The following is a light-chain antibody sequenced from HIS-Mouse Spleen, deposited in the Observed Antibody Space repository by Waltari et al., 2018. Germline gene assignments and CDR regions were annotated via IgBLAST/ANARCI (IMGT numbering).Light chain of an antibody. Sequence: SYELTQPPSVSVSPGQTARITCSGDALPKKYAYWYQKKSGQAPVLVIYEDSKRPSGIPERFPGSSSGTMATLTISGAQVEDEADYYCYSTDSSGNHWVFGGGTKLTVL. CDR2: EDS. J-gene: IGLJ3*02. CDR3: YSTDSSGNHWV. CDR1: ALPKKY. V-gene: IGLV3-10*01.